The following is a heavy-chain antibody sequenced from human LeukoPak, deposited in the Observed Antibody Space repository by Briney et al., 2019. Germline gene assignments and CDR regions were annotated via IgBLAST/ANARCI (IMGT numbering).Heavy chain of an antibody. J-gene: IGHJ4*02. Sequence: SETLSLTCTVSGGSISSSSYYWGWIRQPPGKGLEWIGSIYYSGSTYYNPSLKSRVTISVDTSKNQFSLKLSSVTAADTAVYYCATSSSSWYRMPDDWGQGTLVTVSS. CDR2: IYYSGST. CDR3: ATSSSSWYRMPDD. D-gene: IGHD6-13*01. V-gene: IGHV4-39*07. CDR1: GGSISSSSYY.